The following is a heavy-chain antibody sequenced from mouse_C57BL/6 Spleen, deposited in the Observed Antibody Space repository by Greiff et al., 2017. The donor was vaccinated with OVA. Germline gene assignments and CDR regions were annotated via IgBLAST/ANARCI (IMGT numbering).Heavy chain of an antibody. Sequence: QVQLQQPGAELVKPGASVKLSCKASGYTFTSYWMHWVKQRPGQGLEWIGMIHPNSGSTNYNEKIKSKATLTVDKSSSTAYMQLSSLTSEDSAVYYCARYGSTYFDYWGQGTTLTVSS. J-gene: IGHJ2*01. CDR3: ARYGSTYFDY. V-gene: IGHV1-64*01. CDR2: IHPNSGST. D-gene: IGHD1-1*01. CDR1: GYTFTSYW.